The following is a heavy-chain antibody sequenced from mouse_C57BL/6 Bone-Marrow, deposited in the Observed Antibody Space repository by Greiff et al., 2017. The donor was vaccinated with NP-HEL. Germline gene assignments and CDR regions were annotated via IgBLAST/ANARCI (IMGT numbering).Heavy chain of an antibody. CDR2: IYPGGGYT. J-gene: IGHJ3*01. V-gene: IGHV1-63*01. D-gene: IGHD1-1*01. Sequence: QVQLQQSGAELVRPGTSVKMSCKASGYTFTNYWIGWAKQRPGHGLEWIGDIYPGGGYTNYNEKFKGKATLTADKSSSTASMQFSSLTTDDSAIYYYCGKTYGAWSAYGCQGTLVTVSA. CDR3: CGKTYGAWSAY. CDR1: GYTFTNYW.